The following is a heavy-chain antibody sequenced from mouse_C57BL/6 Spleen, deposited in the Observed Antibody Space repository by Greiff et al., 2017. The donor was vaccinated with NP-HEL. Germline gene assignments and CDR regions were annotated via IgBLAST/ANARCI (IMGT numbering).Heavy chain of an antibody. V-gene: IGHV1-69*01. Sequence: QVQLQQPGAELVMPGASVKLSCKASGYTFTSYWMHWVKQRPGQGLEWIGEIDPSDSYTNYNQKFKGKSTLTVDKSSSTAYMQLSSLTSEDSAVYICATAQTRAIDYWGQGTSVTVSS. CDR2: IDPSDSYT. J-gene: IGHJ4*01. CDR1: GYTFTSYW. CDR3: ATAQTRAIDY.